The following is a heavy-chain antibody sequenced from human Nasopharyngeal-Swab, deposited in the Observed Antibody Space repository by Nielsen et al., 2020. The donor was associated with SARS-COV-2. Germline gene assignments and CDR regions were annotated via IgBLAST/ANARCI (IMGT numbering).Heavy chain of an antibody. CDR1: GYTFTSYG. CDR3: VKDGQPPGP. CDR2: SSAYNGNT. D-gene: IGHD3/OR15-3a*01. J-gene: IGHJ4*02. Sequence: ASVKVSCKASGYTFTSYGISWVRQAPGQGLEWMGWSSAYNGNTNYAQKFQGRVSMTRDTALTSVYMELTGLTSDDTAVYFCVKDGQPPGPWGQGTLVTVSS. V-gene: IGHV1-18*01.